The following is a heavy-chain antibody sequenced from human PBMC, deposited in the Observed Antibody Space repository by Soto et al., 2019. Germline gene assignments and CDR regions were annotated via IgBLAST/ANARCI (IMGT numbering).Heavy chain of an antibody. Sequence: QVQLQESGPGLVKPSETLSLTCTVSGVSIANFFWSWIRQPPGKGLEWIGYMSQGGTTTYDPYLKGRAAISVDTSKYQLSPKWTSVTAADTAMYYCARGRGGITVAAIRLGEWFDPWGAGTLVTVSS. CDR2: MSQGGTT. D-gene: IGHD3-16*01. V-gene: IGHV4-59*12. CDR3: ARGRGGITVAAIRLGEWFDP. J-gene: IGHJ5*02. CDR1: GVSIANFF.